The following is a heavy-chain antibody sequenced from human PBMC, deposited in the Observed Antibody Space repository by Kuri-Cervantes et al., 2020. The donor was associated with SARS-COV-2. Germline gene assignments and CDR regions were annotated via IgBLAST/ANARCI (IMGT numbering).Heavy chain of an antibody. CDR1: GFTFSSYA. Sequence: GESLKISCAASGFTFSSYAMSWVRQAPGKGLEWVSGISGSGANTYYADSVKGWLTISRDNSKNTLYLQMNSLRAEDTAVYYCVKDSRVYYFDYWGQGTLVTVSS. CDR2: ISGSGANT. D-gene: IGHD2/OR15-2a*01. J-gene: IGHJ4*02. CDR3: VKDSRVYYFDY. V-gene: IGHV3-23*01.